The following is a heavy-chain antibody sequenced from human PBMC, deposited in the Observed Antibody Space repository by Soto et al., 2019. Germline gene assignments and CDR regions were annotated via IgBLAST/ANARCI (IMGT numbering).Heavy chain of an antibody. CDR3: ARKAYGDAAWFDP. CDR2: IIPILGIA. Sequence: QVQLVQSGAEVKKPGSSVKVSCKASGGTFSSYTISWVRQAPGQGLEWMGRIIPILGIANNAQKFQGRVTITADKSTSTVYMELSSLRSEDTAVYYCARKAYGDAAWFDPWGQGTLVTVSS. J-gene: IGHJ5*02. D-gene: IGHD4-17*01. CDR1: GGTFSSYT. V-gene: IGHV1-69*02.